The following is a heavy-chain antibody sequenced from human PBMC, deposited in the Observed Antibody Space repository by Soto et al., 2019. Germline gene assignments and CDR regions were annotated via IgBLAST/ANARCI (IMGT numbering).Heavy chain of an antibody. J-gene: IGHJ4*02. CDR3: ARDKSPYSSGWHNRHFDY. CDR1: GFTFSTYA. V-gene: IGHV3-30-3*01. CDR2: ISYDGSNK. Sequence: QVQLVESGGGVVQPGRSLRLSCAASGFTFSTYAMHWVRQAPGKGLEWVAVISYDGSNKYYADSVKGRFTISRDNSKKPLYLQMNSLRAEDTAVYYCARDKSPYSSGWHNRHFDYWGQGTLVTVSS. D-gene: IGHD6-19*01.